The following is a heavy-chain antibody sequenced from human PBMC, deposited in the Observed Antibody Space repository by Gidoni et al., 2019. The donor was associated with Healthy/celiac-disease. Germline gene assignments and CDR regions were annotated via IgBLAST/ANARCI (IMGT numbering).Heavy chain of an antibody. CDR1: GLTFSSYA. Sequence: EVQLLESGGGLVQPGGSLRLSCAASGLTFSSYAMSWVRQAPGKGLGRVSAISGSGGSTYYADSVKGRFTISRDNSKNTLYLQMNSLRAEDTAVYYCAKIVVPAASRGWFDPWGQGTLVTVSS. CDR2: ISGSGGST. J-gene: IGHJ5*02. D-gene: IGHD2-2*01. V-gene: IGHV3-23*01. CDR3: AKIVVPAASRGWFDP.